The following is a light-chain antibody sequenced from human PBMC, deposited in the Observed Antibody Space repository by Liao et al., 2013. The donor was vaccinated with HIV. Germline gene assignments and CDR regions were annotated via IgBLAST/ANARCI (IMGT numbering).Light chain of an antibody. J-gene: IGLJ2*01. V-gene: IGLV3-21*01. CDR3: QLWDSDSDHVV. Sequence: SYVVTQPPSVSVAPGTTAKITCGGNKIGSESVHWYQQKPGQAPVVVIFYDSDRPSGIPERFSGSNSGNTATLTISRVEAGDEADYYCQLWDSDSDHVVFGGGTKLTVL. CDR1: KIGSES. CDR2: YDS.